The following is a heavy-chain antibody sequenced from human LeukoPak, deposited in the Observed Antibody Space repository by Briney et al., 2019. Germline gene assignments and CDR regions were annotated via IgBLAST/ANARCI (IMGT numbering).Heavy chain of an antibody. D-gene: IGHD3-10*01. CDR3: ARELPRNRITMVRDYAFDI. CDR2: IYTSGST. V-gene: IGHV4-4*07. Sequence: SETLSLTCTVSGGSISSYYWSWIRQPAGKGLEWIGRIYTSGSTNYNPSLKSRVTMSVDTSKNQFSLKLSSVTAADTAVYYCARELPRNRITMVRDYAFDIWGQGTMVTVSS. J-gene: IGHJ3*02. CDR1: GGSISSYY.